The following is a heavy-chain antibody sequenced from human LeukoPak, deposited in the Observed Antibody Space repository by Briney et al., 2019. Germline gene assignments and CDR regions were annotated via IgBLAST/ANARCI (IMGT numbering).Heavy chain of an antibody. V-gene: IGHV4-61*08. J-gene: IGHJ6*03. D-gene: IGHD3-10*01. CDR2: IYYSGST. CDR3: ARDGGYYGSGSYYTGRYYYYMDV. Sequence: PSETLSLTCTVSGGSISSGGYYWSWIRQHPGKGLEWIGYIYYSGSTNYNPSLKSRVTISVDTSKNQFSLKLSSVTAADTAVYYCARDGGYYGSGSYYTGRYYYYMDVWGKGTTVTVSS. CDR1: GGSISSGGYY.